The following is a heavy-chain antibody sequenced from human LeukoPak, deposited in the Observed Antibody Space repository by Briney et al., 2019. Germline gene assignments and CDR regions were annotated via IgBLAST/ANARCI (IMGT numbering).Heavy chain of an antibody. D-gene: IGHD2-8*01. CDR2: IFPIFGTA. J-gene: IGHJ3*02. V-gene: IGHV1-69*05. CDR1: GGTFSSYA. Sequence: GASVKVSCKASGGTFSSYAISWVRQAPGQGLEWMGGIFPIFGTANYAQKFQGRVTITTDESTSTAYMELNSLRSEDTAVYYCALDYCTNGVCDDAFDIWGQGTMVTVSS. CDR3: ALDYCTNGVCDDAFDI.